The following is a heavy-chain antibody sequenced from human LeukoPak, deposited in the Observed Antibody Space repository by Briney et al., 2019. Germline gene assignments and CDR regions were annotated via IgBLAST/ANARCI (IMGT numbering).Heavy chain of an antibody. V-gene: IGHV3-48*03. D-gene: IGHD3-10*01. J-gene: IGHJ5*02. CDR2: ISSSGTII. CDR1: GFALSGYE. CDR3: AGYYQGSETYFDWFDP. Sequence: PGGSLRLSCAASGFALSGYEMNWVRQAPGKGLEWVSYISSSGTIIYYADSVKGRFTISRDNAKRSLYLQMNSLRAEDTAVYYCAGYYQGSETYFDWFDPWGQGTQVTVSP.